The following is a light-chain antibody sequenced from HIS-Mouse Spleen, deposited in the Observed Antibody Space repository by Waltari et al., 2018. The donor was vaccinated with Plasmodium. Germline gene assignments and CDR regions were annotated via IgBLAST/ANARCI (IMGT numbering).Light chain of an antibody. CDR2: GAS. Sequence: EIVLTQSPGTLSLSPGERATLSCRASQSVSSSYLDWYQHKPGQAPRLLIYGASSRATGIPDRFSGSGSGTDFTLTISRLEPEDFAVYYCQQYGSSPRTFGQGTKVEIK. CDR3: QQYGSSPRT. CDR1: QSVSSSY. V-gene: IGKV3-20*01. J-gene: IGKJ1*01.